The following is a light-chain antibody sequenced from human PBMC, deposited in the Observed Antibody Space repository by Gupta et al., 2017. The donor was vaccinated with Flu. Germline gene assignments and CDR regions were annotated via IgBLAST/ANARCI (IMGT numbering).Light chain of an antibody. V-gene: IGKV3-11*01. Sequence: EIVLTQSPATLSLSPGERATVSCRASQDVNTYLAWYQQKPGQAPRLLIHDASTRATGIPARFSGSGSGTDFTLTISSREPEDFAVYYCQQRSNWPLLTFGGGTKVEI. J-gene: IGKJ4*01. CDR3: QQRSNWPLLT. CDR2: DAS. CDR1: QDVNTY.